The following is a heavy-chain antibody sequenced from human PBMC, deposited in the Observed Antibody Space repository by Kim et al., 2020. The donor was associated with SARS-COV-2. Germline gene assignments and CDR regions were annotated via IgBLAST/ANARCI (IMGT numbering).Heavy chain of an antibody. CDR3: ARHRDAYGDNAAEYFQH. D-gene: IGHD4-17*01. J-gene: IGHJ1*01. V-gene: IGHV3-30*04. CDR2: ISYDGTKK. CDR1: GFTFSTYA. Sequence: GGSLRLSCAASGFTFSTYAMHWVRQAPGKGLEWVAIISYDGTKKYNADSVKGRFTISRDNSKNTLYLQMNSLRAEDTAVYYCARHRDAYGDNAAEYFQHWGQGTLVTVSS.